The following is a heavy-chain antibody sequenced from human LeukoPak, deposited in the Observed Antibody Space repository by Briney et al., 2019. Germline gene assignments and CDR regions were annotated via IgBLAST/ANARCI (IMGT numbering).Heavy chain of an antibody. J-gene: IGHJ6*03. V-gene: IGHV1-69*05. Sequence: SVKVSCKASGGTFSSYAISWVRQAPGQGPEWMGGIIPIFGTANYAQKFQGRVTITTDESTSTAYMELSSLRSEDTAVYYCARRTMVRGVPSYYMDVWGKGTTVTVSS. CDR2: IIPIFGTA. CDR1: GGTFSSYA. D-gene: IGHD3-10*01. CDR3: ARRTMVRGVPSYYMDV.